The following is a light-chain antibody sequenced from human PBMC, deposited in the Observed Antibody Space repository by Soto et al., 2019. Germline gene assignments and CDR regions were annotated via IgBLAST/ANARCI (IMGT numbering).Light chain of an antibody. V-gene: IGKV3-11*01. CDR3: QRRSNWPRT. CDR1: QSVSSY. Sequence: EIVLTQSPATLSLSPGESATISCRASQSVSSYLAWYQQKPGQAPRLLIYDASNRATGIPARFSGSGSGTDFTLTISSLEPEDFAVYYCQRRSNWPRTFGGGTKVAIK. CDR2: DAS. J-gene: IGKJ4*01.